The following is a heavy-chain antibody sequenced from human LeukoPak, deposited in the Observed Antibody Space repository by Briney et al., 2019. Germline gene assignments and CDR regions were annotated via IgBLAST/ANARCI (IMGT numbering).Heavy chain of an antibody. D-gene: IGHD3-16*02. V-gene: IGHV3-64*01. CDR1: GFTFSSYA. CDR2: ISSNGGST. J-gene: IGHJ4*02. Sequence: GGSLRLSCAASGFTFSSYAMHWVRQAPGKGLEYVSAISSNGGSTYYANSVKGRFTISRDNSKNTLYLQMGSLRAEDMAVYYCARAGGVPTLGELSSYYFDYWGQGTLVTVSS. CDR3: ARAGGVPTLGELSSYYFDY.